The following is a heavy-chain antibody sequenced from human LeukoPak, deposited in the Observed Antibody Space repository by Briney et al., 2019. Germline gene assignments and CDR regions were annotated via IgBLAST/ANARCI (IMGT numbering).Heavy chain of an antibody. J-gene: IGHJ4*02. D-gene: IGHD3-22*01. CDR2: IKSKTDGGTT. Sequence: GVSLSLSCAASGFTFSNAWMSWVRQAPGKGLEWVGRIKSKTDGGTTDYAAPVKGRFTISRDDSKNTLYLQMNSLKTEDTALYYCITFSMIVVVISDWGRGTLVTVSS. CDR1: GFTFSNAW. CDR3: ITFSMIVVVISD. V-gene: IGHV3-15*01.